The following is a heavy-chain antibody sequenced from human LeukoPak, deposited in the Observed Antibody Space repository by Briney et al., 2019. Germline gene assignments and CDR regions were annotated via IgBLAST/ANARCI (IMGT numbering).Heavy chain of an antibody. Sequence: PSETLSLTCTVSGGSVSSGSYYWSWIRQPPGKGLKWIGYIYYSGSTNYNPSLKSRVTISVDTSKNQFSLKLSSVTAADTAVYYCARATAGGVLRFLEWFGYYFDYWGQGTLVTVSS. D-gene: IGHD3-3*01. CDR1: GGSVSSGSYY. CDR2: IYYSGST. V-gene: IGHV4-61*01. J-gene: IGHJ4*02. CDR3: ARATAGGVLRFLEWFGYYFDY.